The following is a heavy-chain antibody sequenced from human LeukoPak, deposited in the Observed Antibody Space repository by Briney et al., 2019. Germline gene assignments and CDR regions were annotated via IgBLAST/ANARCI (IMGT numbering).Heavy chain of an antibody. CDR3: ASSRTYCSTTSCYAPDDAFDI. J-gene: IGHJ3*02. CDR1: GYTFTGYY. CDR2: INPNSGGT. V-gene: IGHV1-2*02. Sequence: ASVKVSCKASGYTFTGYYMHWVRQAPGQGLEWMGWINPNSGGTNYAQKFQGRVTMTTDTSISTAYMELSRLRSDDTALYYCASSRTYCSTTSCYAPDDAFDIWGQGTMVTVSS. D-gene: IGHD2-2*01.